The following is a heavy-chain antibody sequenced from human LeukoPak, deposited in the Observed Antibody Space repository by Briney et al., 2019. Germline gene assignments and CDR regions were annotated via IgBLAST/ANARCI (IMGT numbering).Heavy chain of an antibody. CDR2: ISSSSSTI. Sequence: GGSLRLSCAASGFTFSSYNMNWVRQAPGKGLEWVSYISSSSSTIYYADSVKGRFTISRDNAKNSLYLQMNSLRAEDTAVYYCARGRGQYYDSSGYSDYWGQGILVTVSS. J-gene: IGHJ4*02. D-gene: IGHD3-22*01. CDR3: ARGRGQYYDSSGYSDY. CDR1: GFTFSSYN. V-gene: IGHV3-48*04.